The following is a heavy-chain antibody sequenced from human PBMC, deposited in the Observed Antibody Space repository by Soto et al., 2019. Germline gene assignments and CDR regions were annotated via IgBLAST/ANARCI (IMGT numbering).Heavy chain of an antibody. CDR2: IYHSGST. CDR3: ARDRDREYGSGLDV. CDR1: GYSISSGYY. J-gene: IGHJ6*02. D-gene: IGHD3-10*01. V-gene: IGHV4-38-2*02. Sequence: NPSETLSLTCAVSGYSISSGYYWGWIRQPPGKGLEWIGSIYHSGSTYYNPSLKSRVTISVDTSKNQFSLKLSSVTAADTAVYYCARDRDREYGSGLDVWGQGTTVTVSS.